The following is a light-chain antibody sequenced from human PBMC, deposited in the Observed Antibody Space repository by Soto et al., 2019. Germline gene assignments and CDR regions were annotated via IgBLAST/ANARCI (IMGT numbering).Light chain of an antibody. CDR2: EVN. CDR1: SSDVGDYSY. Sequence: QSALTQPASVSGSPGQSITISCTGTSSDVGDYSYVSWYQQHPGKAPKLMIYEVNNRPSGVSSRFSGSKSGNTASLTISGLQAEDEADYYCSSYTSSATLVFGVGTKLTVL. CDR3: SSYTSSATLV. V-gene: IGLV2-14*01. J-gene: IGLJ2*01.